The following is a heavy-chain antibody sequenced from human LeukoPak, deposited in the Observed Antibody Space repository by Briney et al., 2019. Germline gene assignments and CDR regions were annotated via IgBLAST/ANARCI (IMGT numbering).Heavy chain of an antibody. V-gene: IGHV1-58*02. D-gene: IGHD1-26*01. CDR1: GFTFTSSA. CDR3: AADLWKMGAEGDNWFDP. J-gene: IGHJ5*02. Sequence: TSVKVSCKASGFTFTSSAMRWVRQARGQRLEWIGWIVVGSGNTNYAQKFQERVTITRDMSTSTAYMELSSLRSEDTAVYYCAADLWKMGAEGDNWFDPWGQGTLVTVSS. CDR2: IVVGSGNT.